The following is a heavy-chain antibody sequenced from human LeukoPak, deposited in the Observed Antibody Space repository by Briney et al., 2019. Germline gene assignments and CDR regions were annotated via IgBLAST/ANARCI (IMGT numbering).Heavy chain of an antibody. V-gene: IGHV3-53*05. CDR3: ARDAGWLQNDAFDI. CDR1: GFTFSSYW. J-gene: IGHJ3*02. Sequence: PGGSLRLSCAASGFTFSSYWMSWVRQAPGKGLEWVPVIYSGGSTYYADSVKGRFTISRDNSKNTLYLQMNSLRAEDTAVYYCARDAGWLQNDAFDIWGQGTMVTVSS. CDR2: IYSGGST. D-gene: IGHD5-24*01.